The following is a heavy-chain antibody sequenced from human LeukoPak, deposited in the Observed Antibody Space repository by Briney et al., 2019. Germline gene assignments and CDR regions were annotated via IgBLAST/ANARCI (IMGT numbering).Heavy chain of an antibody. J-gene: IGHJ4*02. Sequence: SETLSLTCTVSGGSISSYYWSWIRQPPGKGLEWIGYIYYSGSTNYNPSLKIRVTMSVDKSKNQFSLKLSSVTAADTAVYYCASNRRPHYFDYWGQGTLVTVSS. CDR3: ASNRRPHYFDY. D-gene: IGHD2/OR15-2a*01. V-gene: IGHV4-59*12. CDR1: GGSISSYY. CDR2: IYYSGST.